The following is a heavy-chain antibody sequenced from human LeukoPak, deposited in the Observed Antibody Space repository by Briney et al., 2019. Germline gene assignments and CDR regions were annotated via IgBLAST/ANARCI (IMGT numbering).Heavy chain of an antibody. CDR1: GGSISSYY. D-gene: IGHD4-17*01. CDR3: TTDPNYGDSNWLDP. CDR2: SISKTEGGTT. J-gene: IGHJ5*02. V-gene: IGHV3-15*01. Sequence: PSETLSLTCTVSGGSISSYYWSWIRQPAGKGLEWVGRSISKTEGGTTDYAAPVKGRFTISRDDSKNTLYLQMNSLKTEDTAVYYCTTDPNYGDSNWLDPWGQGTLVTVSS.